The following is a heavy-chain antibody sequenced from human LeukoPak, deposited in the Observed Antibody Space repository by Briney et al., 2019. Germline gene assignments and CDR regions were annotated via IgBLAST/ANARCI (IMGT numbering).Heavy chain of an antibody. CDR3: ASDFFHSSDSRPFDY. J-gene: IGHJ4*02. CDR1: GFNFGAYT. V-gene: IGHV3-21*01. D-gene: IGHD3-22*01. CDR2: IFSRSESI. Sequence: PGGSLRLSCAASGFNFGAYTINWVRQAPGKGLEWVSCIFSRSESILYADSVKGRFTISRDNAKNSLYLQMDSLRVEDTAVYYCASDFFHSSDSRPFDYWGQGTLVTVSS.